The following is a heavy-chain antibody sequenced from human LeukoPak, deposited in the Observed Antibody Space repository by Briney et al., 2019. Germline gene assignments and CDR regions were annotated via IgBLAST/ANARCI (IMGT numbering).Heavy chain of an antibody. CDR1: GFTFSSYW. V-gene: IGHV3-7*01. CDR3: ARSGYSSSWYGEN. J-gene: IGHJ4*02. Sequence: GGSLRLYCAAAGFTFSSYWMSWVRQAPGKGLEWVANIKQDGSEKYYVDSVKGRFTISRDNAKNSLYLQMNSLRAEDTAVYYCARSGYSSSWYGENWGQGTLVTVSS. D-gene: IGHD6-13*01. CDR2: IKQDGSEK.